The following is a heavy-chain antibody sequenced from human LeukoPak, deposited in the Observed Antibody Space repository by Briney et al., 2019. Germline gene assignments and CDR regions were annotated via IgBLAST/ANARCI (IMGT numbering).Heavy chain of an antibody. J-gene: IGHJ4*02. Sequence: SETLSLTCTVSGGSISSYYWSWLRQPPGKGLEWIGYIYYTGSTNYNPSLKSRVTISVETSKNQLSLKLSSVTAADTAVYYCARAAQGSYCSGGSCSPTDYWGQGTLVTVSS. D-gene: IGHD2-15*01. CDR3: ARAAQGSYCSGGSCSPTDY. CDR2: IYYTGST. V-gene: IGHV4-59*08. CDR1: GGSISSYY.